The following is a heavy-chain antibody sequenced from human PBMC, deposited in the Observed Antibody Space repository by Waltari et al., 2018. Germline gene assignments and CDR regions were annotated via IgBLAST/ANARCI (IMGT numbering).Heavy chain of an antibody. D-gene: IGHD6-19*01. Sequence: EVQLVQSGAEVKKPGESLKISCTGSGYSFTSYWIGWVRQMPGKGLEWMGIIYPGDPDTRYSPSFQGQVTISADKSISTAYLQWSSLKASDTAMYYCARQPSGWYHLSYYYYGMDVWGQGTTVTVSS. CDR3: ARQPSGWYHLSYYYYGMDV. CDR1: GYSFTSYW. V-gene: IGHV5-51*01. J-gene: IGHJ6*02. CDR2: IYPGDPDT.